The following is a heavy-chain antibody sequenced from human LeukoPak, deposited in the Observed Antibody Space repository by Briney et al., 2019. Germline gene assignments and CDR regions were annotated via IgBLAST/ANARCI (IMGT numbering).Heavy chain of an antibody. Sequence: GGSLRLSCAASGVIVSANYMSWVRQAPGKGLEGVSVFYSGGDSDHRDGTTYYADSVKGRFTISGDKSANTVYLQMHSLRVDNTAMYYCAHSYDFDSSGNHRLTAIWGQGTQVTVSS. CDR2: FYSGGDSDHRDGTT. D-gene: IGHD3-22*01. CDR3: AHSYDFDSSGNHRLTAI. CDR1: GVIVSANY. J-gene: IGHJ4*02. V-gene: IGHV3-53*05.